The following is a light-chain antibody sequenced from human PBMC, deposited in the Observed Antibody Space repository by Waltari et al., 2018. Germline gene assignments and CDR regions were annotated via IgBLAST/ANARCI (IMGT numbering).Light chain of an antibody. CDR2: AAS. CDR3: QQYNSWPFT. Sequence: EKVMTQSPATLSVSPGERATLSCRASQSVSNPLAWYQQRPGQAPRLLIYAASSRAAGVPARFSGSGSGTEFTLTIDSLQSEDFAVYFCQQYNSWPFTFGPGTQVDIK. CDR1: QSVSNP. V-gene: IGKV3-15*01. J-gene: IGKJ3*01.